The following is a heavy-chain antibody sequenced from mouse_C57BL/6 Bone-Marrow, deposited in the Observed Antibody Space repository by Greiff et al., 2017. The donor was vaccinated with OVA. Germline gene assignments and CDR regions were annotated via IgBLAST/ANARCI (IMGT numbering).Heavy chain of an antibody. CDR3: ARNWGLLRYYYAMDY. J-gene: IGHJ4*01. CDR2: IWTGGGT. CDR1: GFSLTSYA. D-gene: IGHD2-3*01. Sequence: VKLMESGPGLVAPSQSLSITCTVSGFSLTSYAISWVRQPPGKGLEWLGVIWTGGGTNYNSALKSRLSISKDNSKSQVFLKMNSLQTDDTARYYCARNWGLLRYYYAMDYWGQGTSVTVSS. V-gene: IGHV2-9-1*01.